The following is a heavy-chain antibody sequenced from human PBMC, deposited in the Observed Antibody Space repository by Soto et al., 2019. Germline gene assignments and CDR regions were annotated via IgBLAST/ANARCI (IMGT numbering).Heavy chain of an antibody. CDR2: IIPIFHTT. Sequence: QVQLVQSGAEVKKPGSSMKVSCKASGGTFSSDVISWVRQAPGQGLEWMGGIIPIFHTTHYAQKFQGRVTVTTDESASTAYLELSSLRSEDTAIYYCTTGPLYASGVVNYWGQGALITVSS. CDR1: GGTFSSDV. D-gene: IGHD3-10*01. CDR3: TTGPLYASGVVNY. V-gene: IGHV1-69*01. J-gene: IGHJ4*02.